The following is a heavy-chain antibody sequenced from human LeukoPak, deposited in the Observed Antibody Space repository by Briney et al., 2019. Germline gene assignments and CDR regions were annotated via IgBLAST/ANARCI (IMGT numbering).Heavy chain of an antibody. D-gene: IGHD2-2*01. CDR1: GGSFSGYY. J-gene: IGHJ4*02. Sequence: PSETLSLTCAVYGGSFSGYYWSWIRQPPGKGLEWIGEINHSGSTNYNPSLKSRVTISVDTSKNQFSLKLSSVTAADTAVYYCARGSSCGKYWGQGTLVTVSS. CDR2: INHSGST. CDR3: ARGSSCGKY. V-gene: IGHV4-34*01.